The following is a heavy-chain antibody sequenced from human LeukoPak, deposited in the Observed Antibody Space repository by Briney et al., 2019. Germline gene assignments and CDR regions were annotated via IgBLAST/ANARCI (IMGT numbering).Heavy chain of an antibody. J-gene: IGHJ5*02. CDR2: FDPEDGET. CDR3: ATDSRERVFDP. V-gene: IGHV1-24*01. Sequence: ASLKVSCEVSGYTLSELSMHSVPQAPGKRVEWMGGFDPEDGETIYAQKFQGRVTMTEDTSTDTAYMELSSLRSEDTAVYYCATDSRERVFDPWGQGTLVTVSS. D-gene: IGHD1-26*01. CDR1: GYTLSELS.